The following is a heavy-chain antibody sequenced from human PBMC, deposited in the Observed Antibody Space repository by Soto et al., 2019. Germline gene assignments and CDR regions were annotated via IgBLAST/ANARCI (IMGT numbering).Heavy chain of an antibody. D-gene: IGHD5-18*01. Sequence: ASVKVSCKASGYTFTSYAIDWVRQAPGQRLEWMGWINAGNGNTKYSQKFQGRVTITRDTSASTAYMELSSLRSEDTAVYYCAKDNGYSHTRGTDVWGQGTTVTVSS. CDR3: AKDNGYSHTRGTDV. CDR2: INAGNGNT. CDR1: GYTFTSYA. J-gene: IGHJ6*02. V-gene: IGHV1-3*01.